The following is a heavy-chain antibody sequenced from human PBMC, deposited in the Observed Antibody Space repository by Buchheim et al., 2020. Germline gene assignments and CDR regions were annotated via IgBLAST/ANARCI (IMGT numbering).Heavy chain of an antibody. CDR2: ISYDGSNK. Sequence: QVQLVESGGGVVQPGRSLRLSCAASGFTFSSYGMHWVRQAPGKGLEWVAVISYDGSNKYYADSVKGRFTISRDNSKNTRYVQMNSLRAEDTAVYYCTPYDSPQSTSFGGQGTL. CDR1: GFTFSSYG. J-gene: IGHJ4*02. V-gene: IGHV3-30*03. D-gene: IGHD3-22*01. CDR3: TPYDSPQSTSF.